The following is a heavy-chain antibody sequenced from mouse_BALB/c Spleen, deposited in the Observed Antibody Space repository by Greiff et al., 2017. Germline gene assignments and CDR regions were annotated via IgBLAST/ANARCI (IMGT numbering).Heavy chain of an antibody. D-gene: IGHD1-1*01. CDR3: AREGKDGSSYWYFDV. CDR2: IWAGGST. CDR1: GFSLTSYG. V-gene: IGHV2-9*02. J-gene: IGHJ1*01. Sequence: VMLVESGPGLVAPSQSLSITCTVSGFSLTSYGVHWVRQPPGKGLEWLGVIWAGGSTNYNSALMSRLSISKDNSKSQVFLKMNSLQTDDTAMYYCAREGKDGSSYWYFDVWGAGTTVTVSS.